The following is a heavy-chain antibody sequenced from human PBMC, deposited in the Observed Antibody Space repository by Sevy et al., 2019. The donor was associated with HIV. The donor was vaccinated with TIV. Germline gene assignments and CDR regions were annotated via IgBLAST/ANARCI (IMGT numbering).Heavy chain of an antibody. D-gene: IGHD3-16*02. V-gene: IGHV3-30*04. CDR1: GFSFSRSP. CDR3: AREGVLIGGVIVSYGMDV. Sequence: GGSLRLSCAASGFSFSRSPMHWVRQAPGKGLEWVAVMSYNGNKKYNGDSVKGRFTISRDDSKNTLYLQMNSLRAEDTAVYYCAREGVLIGGVIVSYGMDVWGQGTTVTASS. J-gene: IGHJ6*02. CDR2: MSYNGNKK.